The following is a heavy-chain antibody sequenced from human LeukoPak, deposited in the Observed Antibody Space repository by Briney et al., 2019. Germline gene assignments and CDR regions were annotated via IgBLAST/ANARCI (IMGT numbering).Heavy chain of an antibody. CDR2: ISSSSTTK. CDR1: GFTFRSYS. Sequence: PGGSLRLSGAASGFTFRSYSMNWIRQAPGKGLEWVSYISSSSTTKYYADSVKGRFTISRDNAKNSLYLQMNSPRAEDTAVYYCARDGPTFCGGDCYSSFWGQGTLVTVSS. D-gene: IGHD2-21*02. CDR3: ARDGPTFCGGDCYSSF. V-gene: IGHV3-48*01. J-gene: IGHJ4*02.